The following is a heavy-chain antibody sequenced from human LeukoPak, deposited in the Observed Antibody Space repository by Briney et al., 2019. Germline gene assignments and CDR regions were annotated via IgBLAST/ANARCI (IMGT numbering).Heavy chain of an antibody. V-gene: IGHV4-30-2*01. CDR1: GGSISSGGYS. CDR3: ARGAHDAFDI. J-gene: IGHJ3*02. Sequence: SETLSLTCAVSGGSISSGGYSWSWIRQPPGKGLEWIGYIYHSGSTYYNPSLESRVTISVDRSKNQFSLKLSSVTAADTAVYYCARGAHDAFDIWGQGTMVTVSS. CDR2: IYHSGST.